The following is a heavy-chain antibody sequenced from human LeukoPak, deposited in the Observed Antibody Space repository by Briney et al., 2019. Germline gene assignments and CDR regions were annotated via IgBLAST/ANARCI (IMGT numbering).Heavy chain of an antibody. Sequence: PSETLSLTCTVSGGSISSYYWSWIRQPAGKGLEWIGRIYTSGSTNYNPSLKSRVTMSVDTSKNQFSLKLSSVTAADTAVYYCARGGGATILKNYDAFDIWGQGTMVTVSS. V-gene: IGHV4-4*07. D-gene: IGHD5-12*01. CDR3: ARGGGATILKNYDAFDI. J-gene: IGHJ3*02. CDR1: GGSISSYY. CDR2: IYTSGST.